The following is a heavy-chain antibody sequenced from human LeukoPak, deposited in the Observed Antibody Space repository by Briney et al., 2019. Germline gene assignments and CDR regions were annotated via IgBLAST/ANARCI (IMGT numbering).Heavy chain of an antibody. CDR2: IWYDGINK. Sequence: GGSLRLSCAVSGFTFSTYGMYWGRQAPGKGLEWVAVIWYDGINKYYADSVKGRFTISRDNSKNTLYLHMNSLRVEDTAVYYCARQDRFYYDSSAYSLDCWGQGTLVTVSS. D-gene: IGHD3-22*01. V-gene: IGHV3-33*01. CDR3: ARQDRFYYDSSAYSLDC. J-gene: IGHJ4*02. CDR1: GFTFSTYG.